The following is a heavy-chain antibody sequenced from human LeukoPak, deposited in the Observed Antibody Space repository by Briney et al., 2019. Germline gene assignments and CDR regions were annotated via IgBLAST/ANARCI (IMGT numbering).Heavy chain of an antibody. D-gene: IGHD3-9*01. J-gene: IGHJ6*03. V-gene: IGHV3-64*01. CDR2: ISSNGGST. Sequence: GGSLRLSCAASGFTFSSHGMHWVRQAPGKGLEYVSAISSNGGSTYYANSVKGRFIISRDNSKNTLYLQLARLLAEDMAVYYCARVIIPTVSYDILTGYYCRPHYYYYMDVWGKGTTVTVSS. CDR1: GFTFSSHG. CDR3: ARVIIPTVSYDILTGYYCRPHYYYYMDV.